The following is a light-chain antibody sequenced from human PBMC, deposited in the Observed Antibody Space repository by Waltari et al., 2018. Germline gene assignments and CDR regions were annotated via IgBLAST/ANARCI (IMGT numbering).Light chain of an antibody. J-gene: IGLJ3*02. CDR2: EVN. CDR1: SNDIGSYNR. Sequence: QSALTLPASVSGSPGQSISISCTGTSNDIGSYNRVSWYQHHPGKAPKLLLYEVNTRPSGVSGRFSGSKSGNTASLTISGLQAEDEGDYYCCSYRGGHSWVFGGGAKLTVL. V-gene: IGLV2-23*02. CDR3: CSYRGGHSWV.